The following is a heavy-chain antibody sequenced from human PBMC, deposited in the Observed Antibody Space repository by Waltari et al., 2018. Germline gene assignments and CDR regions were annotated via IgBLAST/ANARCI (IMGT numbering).Heavy chain of an antibody. J-gene: IGHJ3*02. CDR3: AGRIFDI. CDR2: IKEDGSEK. V-gene: IGHV3-7*01. CDR1: AFHLVTSW. Sequence: EEQLVQSGGGLVQPGGSLRLSCVGFAFHLVTSWIAWVRQAPGKGLEWVANIKEDGSEKYYMDSVKGRFTISRDNAKNSVYLQMNSLRAEDTAVYYCAGRIFDIWGQGTMVTVSS.